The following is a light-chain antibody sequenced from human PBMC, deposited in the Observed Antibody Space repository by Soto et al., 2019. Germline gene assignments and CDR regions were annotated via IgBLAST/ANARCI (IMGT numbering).Light chain of an antibody. J-gene: IGKJ4*01. CDR2: DAS. V-gene: IGKV1-33*01. CDR1: QDISNN. Sequence: IQMTQPPSLSASVGDRVTITCQASQDISNNLNWFQQKSGKAPTLLIYDASNLETGVQPRFSGSGSGTDFSLTISSLQPEDVATYYCLQYDNLPLTFGGGTKVEIK. CDR3: LQYDNLPLT.